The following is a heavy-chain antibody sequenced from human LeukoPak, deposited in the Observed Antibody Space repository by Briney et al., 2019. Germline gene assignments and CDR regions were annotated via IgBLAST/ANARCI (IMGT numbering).Heavy chain of an antibody. CDR3: ARDRTMVRGVVRYYYYGMDV. V-gene: IGHV4-34*01. CDR1: GGSFSGYY. CDR2: INHSGST. D-gene: IGHD3-10*01. Sequence: PSETLSLTCAVYGGSFSGYYWSWIRQPPGKGLEWIGEINHSGSTNYNPSLKSRVTISVDTSKNQFSLKLSSVTAADTAVYYCARDRTMVRGVVRYYYYGMDVWGQGTTVTVSS. J-gene: IGHJ6*02.